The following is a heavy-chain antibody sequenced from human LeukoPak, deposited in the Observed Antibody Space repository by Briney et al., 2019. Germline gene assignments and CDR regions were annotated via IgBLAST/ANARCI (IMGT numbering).Heavy chain of an antibody. D-gene: IGHD6-19*01. V-gene: IGHV3-23*01. Sequence: GGSLRLSCAASGFTFRSYAMSWVRQAPGKGLEWVSAISGSGGSTYYADSVKGRFTISRDNTKNTLYLQMNSLRAEDTAVYYCAKDGYSSGWFNTYWGQRTLVTVSS. CDR1: GFTFRSYA. CDR2: ISGSGGST. CDR3: AKDGYSSGWFNTY. J-gene: IGHJ4*02.